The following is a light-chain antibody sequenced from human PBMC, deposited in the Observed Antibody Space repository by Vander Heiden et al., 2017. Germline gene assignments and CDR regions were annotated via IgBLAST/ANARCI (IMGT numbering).Light chain of an antibody. CDR3: QQYDNAPIT. J-gene: IGKJ3*01. V-gene: IGKV1-27*01. Sequence: IQMTKSPSSLSASVGDRVTITCQASQGISNYLAWYQQKPGKVPKLLIYDASTLQTGVPSRFSGSGSGTDFTLTISSLQPEDIATYYCQQYDNAPITFGPGTRVDIK. CDR2: DAS. CDR1: QGISNY.